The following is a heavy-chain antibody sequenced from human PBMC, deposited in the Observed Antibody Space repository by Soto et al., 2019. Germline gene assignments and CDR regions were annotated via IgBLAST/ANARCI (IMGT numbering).Heavy chain of an antibody. CDR1: GGTFSSYA. V-gene: IGHV1-69*06. D-gene: IGHD5-18*01. CDR2: IIPIFGTA. CDR3: ARSAGTAIYYYYGMDV. Sequence: SVKVSCKASGGTFSSYAISGVRQAPGQGLEWMGGIIPIFGTANYAQKFQGRVTITADKSTSTAYMELSSLRSEDTAVYYCARSAGTAIYYYYGMDVWGQGTTVTVSS. J-gene: IGHJ6*02.